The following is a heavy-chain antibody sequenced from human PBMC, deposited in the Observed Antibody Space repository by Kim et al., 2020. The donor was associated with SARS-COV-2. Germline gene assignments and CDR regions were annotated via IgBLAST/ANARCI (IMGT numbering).Heavy chain of an antibody. CDR2: INPSGGST. D-gene: IGHD4-17*01. J-gene: IGHJ3*02. V-gene: IGHV1-46*01. CDR3: ARDASDYGDLRADAFDI. CDR1: GYTFTSYY. Sequence: ASVKVSCKASGYTFTSYYMHWVRQAPGQGLEWMGIINPSGGSTSYAQKFQGRVTMTRDTSTSTVYMELSSLRSEDTAVYYCARDASDYGDLRADAFDIWGQGTMVTVSS.